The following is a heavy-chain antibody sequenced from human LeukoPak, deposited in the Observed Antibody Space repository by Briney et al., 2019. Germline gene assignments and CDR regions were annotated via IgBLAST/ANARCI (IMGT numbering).Heavy chain of an antibody. J-gene: IGHJ4*02. CDR1: GFDFSSNW. CDR3: AKDHYWSIDY. CDR2: IKGDGIST. V-gene: IGHV3-74*01. Sequence: GGSLRLSCAASGFDFSSNWMHWVRHAPGQGLVWLARIKGDGISTNYADSVKGRFTISRDIAKNTLYLQMNSLRAEDTGVYYCAKDHYWSIDYWGRGTLVTVSS. D-gene: IGHD3-3*01.